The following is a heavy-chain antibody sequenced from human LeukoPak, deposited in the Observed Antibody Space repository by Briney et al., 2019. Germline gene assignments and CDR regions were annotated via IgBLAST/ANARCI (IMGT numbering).Heavy chain of an antibody. CDR2: IWYDGSNK. D-gene: IGHD2-21*02. CDR3: ATAYCGGDCYSNDY. V-gene: IGHV3-33*01. CDR1: GFTFSSYG. Sequence: GGSLRLSCAASGFTFSSYGMHWVRQAPGKGLEWVAVIWYDGSNKYYADSVKGRFTISRDNSKNTLYLQMNSLRAEDTAVYHCATAYCGGDCYSNDYWGQGTLVTVSS. J-gene: IGHJ4*02.